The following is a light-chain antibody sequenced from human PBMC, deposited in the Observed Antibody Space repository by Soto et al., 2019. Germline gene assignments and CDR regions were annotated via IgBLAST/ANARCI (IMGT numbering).Light chain of an antibody. CDR1: KSVSTSY. CDR3: QQYGSVPLT. J-gene: IGKJ4*01. Sequence: EIVLTQSPATLSLSPGERATLSARASKSVSTSYLAWYQQKPGQAPRLLIYGASSRATGIPDRFSGSGSGADFTLTISRLEPEDFAVYYCQQYGSVPLTFGGGTKVEIK. V-gene: IGKV3-20*01. CDR2: GAS.